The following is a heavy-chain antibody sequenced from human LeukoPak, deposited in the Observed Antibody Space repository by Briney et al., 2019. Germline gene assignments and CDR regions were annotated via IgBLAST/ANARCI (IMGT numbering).Heavy chain of an antibody. Sequence: SETLSLTCAVYGGSFSGYYWSWIRQPPGMGLEWIGEINHSGGTNYNPSLKSRVTISVDTSKNQFSLKLSSVTAADTAVYYCAREGPYSSSWYYYYYYMDVWGKGTTVTISS. J-gene: IGHJ6*03. CDR2: INHSGGT. V-gene: IGHV4-34*01. D-gene: IGHD6-13*01. CDR1: GGSFSGYY. CDR3: AREGPYSSSWYYYYYYMDV.